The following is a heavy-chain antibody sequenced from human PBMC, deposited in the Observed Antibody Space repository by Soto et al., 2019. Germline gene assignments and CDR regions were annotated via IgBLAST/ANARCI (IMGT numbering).Heavy chain of an antibody. CDR2: IYYTGTT. CDR3: AKDTSHKPTTAVTPGWFDH. Sequence: SETLSLTCTVSGGSIKDGGYYWSWIRQHPGKGLEWIGYIYYTGTTYYNPSLKSRVTISVDLSKGQFSLKLSSVTAADTAFYYCAKDTSHKPTTAVTPGWFDHWGQGILVTVSS. V-gene: IGHV4-31*03. D-gene: IGHD4-17*01. CDR1: GGSIKDGGYY. J-gene: IGHJ5*02.